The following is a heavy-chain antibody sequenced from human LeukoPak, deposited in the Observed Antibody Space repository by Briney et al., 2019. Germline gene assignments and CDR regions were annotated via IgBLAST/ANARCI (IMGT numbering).Heavy chain of an antibody. CDR3: ASGIRERGFDY. J-gene: IGHJ4*02. Sequence: SGGSLRLSCAASGFTFSSYSMNWVRQAPGKGLEWVSSISSSSSYIYYADSVKGRFTISRDNAKNSLYLQMNSLRAEDTALYFCASGIRERGFDYWGQGTLVTVSS. CDR2: ISSSSSYI. D-gene: IGHD1-1*01. CDR1: GFTFSSYS. V-gene: IGHV3-21*01.